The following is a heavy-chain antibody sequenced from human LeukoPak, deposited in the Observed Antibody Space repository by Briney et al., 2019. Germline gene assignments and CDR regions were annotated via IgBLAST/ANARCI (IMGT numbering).Heavy chain of an antibody. CDR1: GFTFSSYS. D-gene: IGHD3-22*01. J-gene: IGHJ6*02. CDR2: ISSSSSTI. V-gene: IGHV3-48*04. CDR3: ARDWSYYYDSSLWDV. Sequence: GGSLRLSCAASGFTFSSYSMNWVRQAPGKGLEWVSYISSSSSTIYYADSVKGRFTISRDNVKNSLYLQMNSLRAEDTAVYYCARDWSYYYDSSLWDVWGQGTTVTVSS.